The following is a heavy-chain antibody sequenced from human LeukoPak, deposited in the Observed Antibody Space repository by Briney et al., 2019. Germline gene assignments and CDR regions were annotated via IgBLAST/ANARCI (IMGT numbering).Heavy chain of an antibody. CDR2: ISGGGGSI. CDR3: ARERSGWFGELGVRFDY. D-gene: IGHD3-10*01. Sequence: GGTLRLSCAASGFTFSSYGMSWVRQAPGKGLEWVSAISGGGGSINYADSVKGRFTISRDNAKNSLYLQMNSLRAEDTAIYYCARERSGWFGELGVRFDYWGQGTLVTVSS. V-gene: IGHV3-23*01. CDR1: GFTFSSYG. J-gene: IGHJ4*02.